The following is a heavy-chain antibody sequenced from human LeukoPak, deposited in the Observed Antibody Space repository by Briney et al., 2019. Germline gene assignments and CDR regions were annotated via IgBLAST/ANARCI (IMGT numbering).Heavy chain of an antibody. V-gene: IGHV4-39*07. D-gene: IGHD2-15*01. Sequence: KPSETLSLTCTVSGGSISSSSYYWGWIRQPPGKGLEWIGSIYYSGSTYYNPSLKSRVTISVDTSKNQFSLKLSSVTAADTAVYYCAREHCSGGSCLKDLNWFDPWGQGTLVTVSS. CDR3: AREHCSGGSCLKDLNWFDP. CDR2: IYYSGST. J-gene: IGHJ5*02. CDR1: GGSISSSSYY.